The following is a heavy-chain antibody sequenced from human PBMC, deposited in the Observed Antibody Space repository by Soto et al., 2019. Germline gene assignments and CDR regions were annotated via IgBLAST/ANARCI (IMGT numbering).Heavy chain of an antibody. CDR3: AKTLGYYDIFSYYYGMDV. Sequence: GGSLRLSCAASGFTFSSYAMSWVRQAPGKGLEWVSAISGSGGSTYYADSVKGRFTISRDNSKNTLYLQMNSLRAEDTAVYYCAKTLGYYDIFSYYYGMDVWGQGTTVTVSS. CDR1: GFTFSSYA. V-gene: IGHV3-23*01. CDR2: ISGSGGST. D-gene: IGHD3-9*01. J-gene: IGHJ6*02.